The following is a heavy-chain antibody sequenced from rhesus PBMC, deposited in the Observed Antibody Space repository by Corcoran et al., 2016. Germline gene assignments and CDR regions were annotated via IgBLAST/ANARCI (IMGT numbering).Heavy chain of an antibody. Sequence: QVQLQESGPVLVKRSATLFPTCAVPGGPIRSGYCYWSWLRPPLGEGLEWIGYITYSGSTSYNPSLKSRVTISGDTSKNQFSLKLSSVTAADTAVYYCARDYPQEYYSGSYYYVLGYWGQGVLVTVSS. CDR2: ITYSGST. CDR1: GGPIRSGYCY. V-gene: IGHV4-122*02. D-gene: IGHD3-16*01. CDR3: ARDYPQEYYSGSYYYVLGY. J-gene: IGHJ4*01.